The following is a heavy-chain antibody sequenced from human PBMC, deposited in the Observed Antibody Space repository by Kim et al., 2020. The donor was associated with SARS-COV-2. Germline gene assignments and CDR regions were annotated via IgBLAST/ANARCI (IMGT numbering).Heavy chain of an antibody. CDR3: ARVASLLGEDY. Sequence: KVSCKASGGTFKSYTLSWVRQAPGKGLEWMGRIAPMLDKTDYAQQFQGRFTITADESTSTVFMQLSSLSSEDTAIYYCARVASLLGEDYWGQGTLVTVSS. J-gene: IGHJ4*02. V-gene: IGHV1-69*08. CDR2: IAPMLDKT. D-gene: IGHD3-16*01. CDR1: GGTFKSYT.